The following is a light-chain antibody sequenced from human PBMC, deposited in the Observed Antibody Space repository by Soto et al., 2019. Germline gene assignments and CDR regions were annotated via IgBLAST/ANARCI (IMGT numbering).Light chain of an antibody. Sequence: QSVLTQPASVSGAPGQSITISCTGTSSDINTYIYISWYQQHPGKAPQLIIYDVTNRPPGVSNRFSGSKSGNTASLTISGLQAEDEADYYCSSYTISTLVFATGTKVTVL. CDR3: SSYTISTLV. J-gene: IGLJ1*01. CDR2: DVT. V-gene: IGLV2-14*03. CDR1: SSDINTYIY.